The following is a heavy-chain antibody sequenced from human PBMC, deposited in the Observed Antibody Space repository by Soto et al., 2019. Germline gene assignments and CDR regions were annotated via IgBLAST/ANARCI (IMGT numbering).Heavy chain of an antibody. J-gene: IGHJ6*02. CDR3: VRGQPHRITIFEVVIRSYDYGMDV. V-gene: IGHV4-4*02. CDR2: VYHSGST. CDR1: GGSISTSNW. D-gene: IGHD3-3*02. Sequence: SETLSLTCAVSGGSISTSNWWSWVRQPPGKGLEWIGEVYHSGSTNYNPSFKSRVAMAVDTSKNQFSLKLRSVTAADTAVYFCVRGQPHRITIFEVVIRSYDYGMDVWGQGTTVTVSS.